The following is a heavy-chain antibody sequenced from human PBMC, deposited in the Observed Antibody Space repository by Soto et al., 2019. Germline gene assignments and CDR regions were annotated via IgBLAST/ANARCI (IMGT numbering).Heavy chain of an antibody. D-gene: IGHD6-19*01. CDR1: GYTFTSYG. CDR2: ISAYNGNT. V-gene: IGHV1-18*01. J-gene: IGHJ4*02. Sequence: EASVKVSCKASGYTFTSYGISWVRQAPGQGLEWMGWISAYNGNTNYAQKLQGRVTMTTDTSTSTAYMELRSLRSDDTAVYYCARDFAIAVAGTSDYWGQGTLVTVSS. CDR3: ARDFAIAVAGTSDY.